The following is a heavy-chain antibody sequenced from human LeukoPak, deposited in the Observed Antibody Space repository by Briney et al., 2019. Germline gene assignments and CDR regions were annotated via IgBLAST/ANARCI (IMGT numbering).Heavy chain of an antibody. Sequence: GASVKVSCKASGYTFTGYYMHWVRQAPGQGLEWMGWINPNSGGTNYAQKFQGRVTMTRDTSISTAYMELSRLRSDDTAVYYCASSISGWRAYYFDYWGQGTLVTVSS. CDR3: ASSISGWRAYYFDY. D-gene: IGHD6-19*01. J-gene: IGHJ4*02. CDR2: INPNSGGT. CDR1: GYTFTGYY. V-gene: IGHV1-2*02.